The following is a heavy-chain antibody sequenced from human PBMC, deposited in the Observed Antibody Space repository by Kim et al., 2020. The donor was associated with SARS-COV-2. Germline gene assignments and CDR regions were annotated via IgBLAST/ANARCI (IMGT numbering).Heavy chain of an antibody. CDR1: EFTFSYYY. J-gene: IGHJ6*02. D-gene: IGHD3-16*01. CDR2: INQDGGRK. V-gene: IGHV3-7*01. CDR3: ARGGLGAFFGMDV. Sequence: GGSLRLSCATSEFTFSYYYMTWVRQAPGKGLEWVANINQDGGRKYYVDSVKGRLTISRDNAKNSLYLQMHSLRAEDTAVYYCARGGLGAFFGMDVWGQGTTVTVSS.